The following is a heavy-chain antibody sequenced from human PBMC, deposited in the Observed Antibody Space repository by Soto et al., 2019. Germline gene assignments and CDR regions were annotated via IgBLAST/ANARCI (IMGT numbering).Heavy chain of an antibody. V-gene: IGHV4-59*01. J-gene: IGHJ5*02. Sequence: SETLSLTCTVSGGSISSYYWSWIRQPPGKGLEWIGYIYYSGSTNYNPSLKSRVTISVDTSKNQFSLKLSSVTAADTAVYYCASYYYDSSGYYNWFDPWGQGTLVTVSS. D-gene: IGHD3-22*01. CDR3: ASYYYDSSGYYNWFDP. CDR1: GGSISSYY. CDR2: IYYSGST.